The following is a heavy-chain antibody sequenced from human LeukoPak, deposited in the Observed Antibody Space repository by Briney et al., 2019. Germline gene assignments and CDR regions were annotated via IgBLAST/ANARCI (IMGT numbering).Heavy chain of an antibody. CDR1: GFTSSSYW. CDR3: ASIDDFWSGYYSDY. J-gene: IGHJ4*02. V-gene: IGHV3-7*03. Sequence: SGGSLRLSCAASGFTSSSYWMSWVRQAPGKGLEWVANIKQDGSEKYYVDSVKGRFTISRDNAKNSLYLQMNSLRAEDTAVYYCASIDDFWSGYYSDYWGQGTLVTVSS. CDR2: IKQDGSEK. D-gene: IGHD3-3*01.